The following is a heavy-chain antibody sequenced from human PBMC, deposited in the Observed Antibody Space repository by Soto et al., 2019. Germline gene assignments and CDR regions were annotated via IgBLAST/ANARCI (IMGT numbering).Heavy chain of an antibody. D-gene: IGHD2-2*01. Sequence: PSETLSLTCSVSGVSTSNHYWTWIRKPPGQGPEWISCIYYRGTTNYNASFNSRVTISVDTSKNQFSLKLTSVTTADTAVYYCARGGGSPYHDHEFDYWGQGILVTVSS. CDR2: IYYRGTT. V-gene: IGHV4-59*11. CDR3: ARGGGSPYHDHEFDY. CDR1: GVSTSNHY. J-gene: IGHJ4*02.